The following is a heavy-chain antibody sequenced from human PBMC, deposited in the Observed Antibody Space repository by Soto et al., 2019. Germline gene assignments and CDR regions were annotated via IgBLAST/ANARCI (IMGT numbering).Heavy chain of an antibody. CDR1: GGAFRGYY. CDR2: INDSGST. Sequence: AVYGGAFRGYYWSWIRRPPGKGLEWLGEINDSGSTNYNPSLKSRITISLDTSKKEISLRLSSVTAADTAVYYCARERGRYCSGESCYPFGPWGQGALVTVSS. J-gene: IGHJ5*02. D-gene: IGHD2-15*01. CDR3: ARERGRYCSGESCYPFGP. V-gene: IGHV4-34*01.